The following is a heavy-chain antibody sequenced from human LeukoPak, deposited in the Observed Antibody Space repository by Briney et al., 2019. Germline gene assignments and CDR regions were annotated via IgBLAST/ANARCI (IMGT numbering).Heavy chain of an antibody. CDR1: GFTFSDYY. Sequence: MPGGSLRLSCAASGFTFSDYYMSWIRQAPGKGLEWVSYISSSGSTIYYADSVKGRFTISRDNAKNSLYLQMNSLRAEDTAVYYSARARYCSSTSCPTYYDFWSALGGPYFDYWGQGTLVTVSS. CDR3: ARARYCSSTSCPTYYDFWSALGGPYFDY. CDR2: ISSSGSTI. D-gene: IGHD2-2*01. J-gene: IGHJ4*02. V-gene: IGHV3-11*01.